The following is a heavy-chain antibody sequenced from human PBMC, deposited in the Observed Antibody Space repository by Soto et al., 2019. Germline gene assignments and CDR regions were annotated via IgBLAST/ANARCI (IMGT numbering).Heavy chain of an antibody. J-gene: IGHJ6*02. D-gene: IGHD1-1*01. CDR1: GYTFTTYG. CDR3: ARDGERDTGLNFYYYLHGMDA. V-gene: IGHV1-18*04. Sequence: RALVKVSCKASGYTFTTYGISWVRQAPGQGLEWMGWISPYNGTTKYAEKFQGEMTMTTDTATSTAYMDLRSLRSDDTAVYYCARDGERDTGLNFYYYLHGMDAWGQGTRVTVSS. CDR2: ISPYNGTT.